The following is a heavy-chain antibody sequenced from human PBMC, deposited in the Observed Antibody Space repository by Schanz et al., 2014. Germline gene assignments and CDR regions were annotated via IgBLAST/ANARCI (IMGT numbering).Heavy chain of an antibody. CDR2: IKRDGSEK. Sequence: EVQLVESGGGLVQPGGSLRLSCTASGFTFSDYWMSWVRQAPGKGLEWVANIKRDGSEKNYLDSVKGRFTMSRDNAKNSVFLQMNSLRAEDTAVYCCVRDSFFAFDYWGQGTLVTVSS. J-gene: IGHJ4*02. V-gene: IGHV3-7*01. CDR3: VRDSFFAFDY. CDR1: GFTFSDYW. D-gene: IGHD3-3*01.